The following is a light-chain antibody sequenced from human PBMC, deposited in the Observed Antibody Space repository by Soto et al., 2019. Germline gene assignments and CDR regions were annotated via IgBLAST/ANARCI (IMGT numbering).Light chain of an antibody. CDR1: SSDVGYYNY. CDR2: EVS. CDR3: SSYISVSSPVV. J-gene: IGLJ2*01. Sequence: QSALTQPASLSGSPGQSITISCTGTSSDVGYYNYVSWYQQHPGKAPKVIISEVSNRPSGVSYRFSGSKSGNTASLTISGLQAEDEADYYCSSYISVSSPVVFGGGTQLTVL. V-gene: IGLV2-14*01.